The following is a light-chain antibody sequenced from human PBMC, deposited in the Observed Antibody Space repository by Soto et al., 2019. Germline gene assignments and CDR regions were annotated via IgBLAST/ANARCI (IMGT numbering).Light chain of an antibody. CDR1: QGVSSN. J-gene: IGKJ1*01. V-gene: IGKV3-15*01. CDR2: GAS. Sequence: EIVMTQSPATLSVSPGERATLSCRASQGVSSNLAWYQQKPGQAPRLLIYGASTRATGIPARFSGSGSGTEFTLTISSLQSEDFAVYYCQQYNNWPWTFGQGTKVELK. CDR3: QQYNNWPWT.